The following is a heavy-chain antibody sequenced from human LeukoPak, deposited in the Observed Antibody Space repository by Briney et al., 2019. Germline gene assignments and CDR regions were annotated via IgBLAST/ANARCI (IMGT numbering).Heavy chain of an antibody. CDR2: IYYGGST. J-gene: IGHJ3*02. V-gene: IGHV4-59*01. CDR3: TRPGTTGTATPYEAFDI. D-gene: IGHD1-1*01. Sequence: PSETLSLTCTVSGGSISTYYWTWIRQPPGKGLEWVGYIYYGGSTNYNPSLKSRVTISVDTSKNQFSLKQRSVTAADTAMYYGTRPGTTGTATPYEAFDIWGQGTMVTVSS. CDR1: GGSISTYY.